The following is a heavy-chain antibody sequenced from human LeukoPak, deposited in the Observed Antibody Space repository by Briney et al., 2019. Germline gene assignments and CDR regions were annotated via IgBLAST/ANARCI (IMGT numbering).Heavy chain of an antibody. CDR2: INHCGST. CDR3: ARELVVVPAALTDY. V-gene: IGHV4-34*01. D-gene: IGHD2-2*01. Sequence: SETLSLTCAVYGGSFSGYYWSWIRQPPGKGLEWIGEINHCGSTNYNPSLKSRVTISVDTSKNQFSLKLSSVTAADTAVYYCARELVVVPAALTDYWGQGTLVTVSS. J-gene: IGHJ4*02. CDR1: GGSFSGYY.